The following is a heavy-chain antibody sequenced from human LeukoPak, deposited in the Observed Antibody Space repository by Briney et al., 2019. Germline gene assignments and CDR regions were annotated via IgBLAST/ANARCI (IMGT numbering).Heavy chain of an antibody. J-gene: IGHJ5*02. CDR2: MYHSGGT. V-gene: IGHV4-39*02. Sequence: KSSETLSLACTVYGRSISSSSYYWGWIRQPPGKGLEWIGSMYHSGGTYYNPPLNSRVTISVDTTKNHFSLTLSSVTAPVTTVDYGARRYYYVSGSYYDHIDTWGQGTLVTVSS. CDR1: GRSISSSSYY. D-gene: IGHD3-10*01. CDR3: ARRYYYVSGSYYDHIDT.